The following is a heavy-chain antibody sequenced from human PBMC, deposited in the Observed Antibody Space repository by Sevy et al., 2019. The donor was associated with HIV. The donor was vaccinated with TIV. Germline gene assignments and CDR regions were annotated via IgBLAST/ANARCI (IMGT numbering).Heavy chain of an antibody. CDR3: ARTPGGKYCSGGSCDYYYGMDV. Sequence: ASVKVSCKASGYTFTGYYMHWVRQAPGQGLEWMGWINPNSGGTNYAQKFQGRVTMTRDTSISTAYMELSRLGSDDTAVYYCARTPGGKYCSGGSCDYYYGMDVWGQGTTVTVS. D-gene: IGHD2-15*01. V-gene: IGHV1-2*02. CDR2: INPNSGGT. CDR1: GYTFTGYY. J-gene: IGHJ6*02.